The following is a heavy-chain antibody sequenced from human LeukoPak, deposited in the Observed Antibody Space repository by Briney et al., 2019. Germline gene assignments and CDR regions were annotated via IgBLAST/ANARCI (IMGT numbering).Heavy chain of an antibody. Sequence: PSETLSLTCTVSGGSISSYYWSWIRQPPGKGLEWIGTIYYSGRAYHNPSLRSRLTISVDTSKNQFSLKLNSVTATDTAIYYCVRQKQHCDGGSCFPPDCWGQGTLVTVSS. CDR1: GGSISSYY. D-gene: IGHD2-15*01. CDR2: IYYSGRA. J-gene: IGHJ4*02. CDR3: VRQKQHCDGGSCFPPDC. V-gene: IGHV4-59*08.